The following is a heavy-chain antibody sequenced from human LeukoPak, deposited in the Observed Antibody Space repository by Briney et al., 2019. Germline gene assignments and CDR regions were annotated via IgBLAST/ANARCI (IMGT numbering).Heavy chain of an antibody. CDR1: GYTLTELS. V-gene: IGHV1-24*01. CDR2: FDPEDGET. Sequence: ASVKVSCKVSGYTLTELSMHWVRQAPGKGLEWMGGFDPEDGETIYAQKFQGRVTMTEDTSTDTAYMELRSLRSEDTAVYYCATDRGGGYDYVWGSYRSSNPYDYWGQGTLVTVSS. CDR3: ATDRGGGYDYVWGSYRSSNPYDY. D-gene: IGHD3-16*02. J-gene: IGHJ4*02.